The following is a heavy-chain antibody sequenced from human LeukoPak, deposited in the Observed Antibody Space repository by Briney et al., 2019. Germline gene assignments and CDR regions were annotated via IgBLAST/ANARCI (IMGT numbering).Heavy chain of an antibody. Sequence: SETLSLTCTVSGYSISSGYYWGWIRQPPGKGLEWIGSIYHSGSTYYNPSLKSRVTISVDTSKNQFSLKLSSVTAADTAVYYCATLWAPYSSSSAPYDYWGQGTLVTVSS. CDR3: ATLWAPYSSSSAPYDY. CDR1: GYSISSGYY. D-gene: IGHD6-6*01. V-gene: IGHV4-38-2*02. J-gene: IGHJ4*02. CDR2: IYHSGST.